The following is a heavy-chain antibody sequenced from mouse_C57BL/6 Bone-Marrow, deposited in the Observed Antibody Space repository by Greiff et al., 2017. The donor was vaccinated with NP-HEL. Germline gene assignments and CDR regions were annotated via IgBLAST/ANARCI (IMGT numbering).Heavy chain of an antibody. CDR2: INSDGGST. J-gene: IGHJ2*01. D-gene: IGHD4-1*01. CDR3: QRHANWEGY. Sequence: EVKLVESGGGLVQPGESLKLSCESNEYEFPSHDMSWVRKTPEKRLELVAAINSDGGSTYYPDTMARRFIISSDNTKKPLYLQMSSLRSEDTALYDWQRHANWEGYWGQGTTLTVSS. V-gene: IGHV5-2*01. CDR1: EYEFPSHD.